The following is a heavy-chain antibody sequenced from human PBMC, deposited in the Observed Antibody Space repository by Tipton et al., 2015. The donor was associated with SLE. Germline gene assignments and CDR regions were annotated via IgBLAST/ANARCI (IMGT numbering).Heavy chain of an antibody. Sequence: TLSLTCTVSGGSISSRYWSWIRQPPGKGLEWIGYMYYSGSTKYNPSLKSRVTISVDTSKNQFSLKLSSVTAADTAGYYCASSGSWHDAFDIGGQGTMVPVSS. V-gene: IGHV4-59*11. CDR2: MYYSGST. J-gene: IGHJ3*02. D-gene: IGHD6-13*01. CDR1: GGSISSRY. CDR3: ASSGSWHDAFDI.